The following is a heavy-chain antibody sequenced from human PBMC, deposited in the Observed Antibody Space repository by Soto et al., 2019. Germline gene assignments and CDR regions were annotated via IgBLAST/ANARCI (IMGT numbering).Heavy chain of an antibody. CDR3: ANRSAEGNLGDYDCMDV. CDR1: GYTFTGYY. Sequence: QVQLVQSGAEVKKPGASVKVSCKASGYTFTGYYMHWVRQATGQGLAWMGWINPNSGGTNYAQKFQGWVTMSRYTSISTPSMEPSRLRSDDTAVYSCANRSAEGNLGDYDCMDVWGQGTTVTVSS. CDR2: INPNSGGT. D-gene: IGHD1-7*01. V-gene: IGHV1-2*04. J-gene: IGHJ6*02.